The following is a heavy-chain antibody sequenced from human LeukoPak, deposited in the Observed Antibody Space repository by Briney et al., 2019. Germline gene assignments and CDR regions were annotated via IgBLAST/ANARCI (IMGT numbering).Heavy chain of an antibody. CDR2: IRSKAYGGTT. J-gene: IGHJ6*03. Sequence: QPGGSLRLSCTASGFTFGDYAMSWFRQAPGKGLEWVAFIRSKAYGGTTEYAASVKGRFTISRDDSISIAYLQMNSLKTEDTAVYYCTRDASSGGTWEGYCMDVWGKGTTVTVSS. D-gene: IGHD2-15*01. CDR1: GFTFGDYA. V-gene: IGHV3-49*03. CDR3: TRDASSGGTWEGYCMDV.